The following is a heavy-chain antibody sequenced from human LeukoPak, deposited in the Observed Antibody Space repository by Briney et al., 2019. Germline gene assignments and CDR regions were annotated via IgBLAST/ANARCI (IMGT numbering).Heavy chain of an antibody. CDR1: GFTFSDYA. D-gene: IGHD2-21*02. J-gene: IGHJ4*02. CDR3: AKDHANTPVVTG. Sequence: PGGSLRLSCAASGFTFSDYAMSWVRQAPGKGLEWLSVISGGSSGSTYYADSVTGRFTVSRDNSKNTVDLQMNNLRVDDTAIYYCAKDHANTPVVTGWGQGILVSVSS. CDR2: ISGGSSGST. V-gene: IGHV3-23*01.